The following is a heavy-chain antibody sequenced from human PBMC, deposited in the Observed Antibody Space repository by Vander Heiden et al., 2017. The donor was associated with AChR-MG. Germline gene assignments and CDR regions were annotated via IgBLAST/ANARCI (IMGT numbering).Heavy chain of an antibody. D-gene: IGHD2-8*01. V-gene: IGHV4-59*08. J-gene: IGHJ4*02. CDR1: EDAISGSIRSYY. CDR2: IYSGGRT. Sequence: QVQLQDSGPALVKPSETLSLTGTVPEDAISGSIRSYYVSRIRQPPGKGLEWLGDIYSGGRTNSNPSRRRRVTISVDTSKNQFSLRLSSVTDDDTAVYYCASCAQSPNGVCYTGFDSWGQGTLVTVSS. CDR3: ASCAQSPNGVCYTGFDS.